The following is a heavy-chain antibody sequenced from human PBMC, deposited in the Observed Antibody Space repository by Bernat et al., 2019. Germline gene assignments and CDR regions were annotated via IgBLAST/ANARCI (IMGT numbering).Heavy chain of an antibody. Sequence: QMQLVESGGGVVQPGWSPRLSCVASGFDFRTYGMHWVRQAPGKGLEWVAVIWNDGSTKYYADSVKGRFTISRDDSRNTLYLQMNNLIAEDTAVYYCASQGPSGDAHLIKWGQGTLVTVSS. CDR3: ASQGPSGDAHLIK. D-gene: IGHD4-17*01. J-gene: IGHJ4*02. CDR2: IWNDGSTK. V-gene: IGHV3-33*01. CDR1: GFDFRTYG.